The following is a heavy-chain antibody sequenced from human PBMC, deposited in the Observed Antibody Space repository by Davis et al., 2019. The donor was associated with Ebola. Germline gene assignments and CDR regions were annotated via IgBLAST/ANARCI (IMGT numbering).Heavy chain of an antibody. Sequence: SETLSLTCTVSGGSISSYYWSWIRQPPGKGLEWIGEINHSGSTNYNPSLKSRVTISVDTSKNQFSLKLSSVTAADTAVYYCARITMVRGAHDAFDIWGQGTMVTVSS. D-gene: IGHD3-10*01. CDR1: GGSISSYY. J-gene: IGHJ3*02. V-gene: IGHV4-34*01. CDR3: ARITMVRGAHDAFDI. CDR2: INHSGST.